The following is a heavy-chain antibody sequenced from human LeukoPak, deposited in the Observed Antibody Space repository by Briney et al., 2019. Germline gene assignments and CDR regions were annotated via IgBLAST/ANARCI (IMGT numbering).Heavy chain of an antibody. CDR3: VPQGLVRGRGFDY. D-gene: IGHD6-19*01. CDR1: GYTFTSYD. J-gene: IGHJ4*02. CDR2: MNPNSGNT. V-gene: IGHV1-8*01. Sequence: GASVKVSCKASGYTFTSYDINWVRQATGLGLEWMGWMNPNSGNTGYAQKFQGRVTMTRNTSISTAYMELSSLRSEDTAVYYCVPQGLVRGRGFDYWGQGTLVTVSS.